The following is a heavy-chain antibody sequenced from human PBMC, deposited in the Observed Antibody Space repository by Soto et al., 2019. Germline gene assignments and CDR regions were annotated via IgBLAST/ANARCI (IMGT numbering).Heavy chain of an antibody. Sequence: WIWLRQPPGKGLEWIGEINPSGGTKYNPSLKSRVSISVDTSKNHFSLKLSSVTAADTAVYYCARGEAYSNYPARWGQGTLVTVSS. D-gene: IGHD4-4*01. CDR2: INPSGGT. V-gene: IGHV4-34*01. CDR3: ARGEAYSNYPAR. J-gene: IGHJ4*02.